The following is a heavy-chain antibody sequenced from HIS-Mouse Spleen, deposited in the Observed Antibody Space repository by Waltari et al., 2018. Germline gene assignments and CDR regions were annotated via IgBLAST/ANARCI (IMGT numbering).Heavy chain of an antibody. CDR3: AREIPYSSSWYDWYFDL. Sequence: QLQLQESGPGLVKPSETLSLTCTVSGGSISSSSYYWEWIGSIYYSGSTYYNPSLKSRVTISVDTSKNQFSLKLSSVTAADTAAYYCAREIPYSSSWYDWYFDLWGRGTLVTVSS. J-gene: IGHJ2*01. CDR2: IYYSGST. D-gene: IGHD6-13*01. V-gene: IGHV4-39*07. CDR1: GGSISSSSYY.